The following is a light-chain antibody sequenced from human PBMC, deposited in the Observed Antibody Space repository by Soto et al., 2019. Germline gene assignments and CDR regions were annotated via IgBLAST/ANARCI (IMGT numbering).Light chain of an antibody. J-gene: IGKJ2*01. V-gene: IGKV3-20*01. CDR2: RVS. CDR1: QSVSNTF. CDR3: QQYSTLPHT. Sequence: ESAMTQSPGTLSLSPGETATLPGRASQSVSNTFFAWYHQKPGQAPRLLLYRVSSRATGIPDRFSGSGSGTDFTLTISRLEREDCVVYYCQQYSTLPHTFGQGTKLEVK.